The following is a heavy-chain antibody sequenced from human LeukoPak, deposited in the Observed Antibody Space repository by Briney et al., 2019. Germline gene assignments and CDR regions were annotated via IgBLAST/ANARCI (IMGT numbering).Heavy chain of an antibody. V-gene: IGHV4-31*03. CDR1: GGSISSGGYY. CDR3: AANRQKENYDPINFDY. CDR2: IYYSGST. D-gene: IGHD3-16*01. Sequence: SQTLSLTCTVSGGSISSGGYYWSWIRQHPGKGLEWIGYIYYSGSTYYNPSLKSRVTISVDTSKNQFSLKLSSVTAADTAVYYCAANRQKENYDPINFDYWGQGTLITVSS. J-gene: IGHJ4*02.